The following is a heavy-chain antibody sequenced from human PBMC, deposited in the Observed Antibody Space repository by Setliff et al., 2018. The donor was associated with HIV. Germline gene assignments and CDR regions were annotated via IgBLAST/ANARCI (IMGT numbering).Heavy chain of an antibody. D-gene: IGHD1-7*01. CDR3: AREGITGTTLHPY. Sequence: PGGSLRLSCAASGFTFDDYTMHWVRQAPGKGLEWVSLISWDGDMTYYADSVKGRFTISRDNSKNSLYLQMNTLRAEDTAVYYCAREGITGTTLHPYWGQGTLVTVSS. J-gene: IGHJ4*02. CDR1: GFTFDDYT. CDR2: ISWDGDMT. V-gene: IGHV3-43*01.